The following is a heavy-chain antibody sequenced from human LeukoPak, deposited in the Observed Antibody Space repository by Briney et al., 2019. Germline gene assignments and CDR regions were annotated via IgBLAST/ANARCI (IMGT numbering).Heavy chain of an antibody. Sequence: SETLSLTCTVSGGSISSGDYYWSWIRQPPGKGLEWIGYIYYSGSTYYNPSLKSRVTISVDTSKNQFSLKLSSVTAADTAVYYCARVPRYYYGMDVWGQGTTVTASS. CDR2: IYYSGST. CDR1: GGSISSGDYY. CDR3: ARVPRYYYGMDV. V-gene: IGHV4-30-4*01. J-gene: IGHJ6*02.